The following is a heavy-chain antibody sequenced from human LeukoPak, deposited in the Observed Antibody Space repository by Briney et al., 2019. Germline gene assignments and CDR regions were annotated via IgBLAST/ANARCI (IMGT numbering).Heavy chain of an antibody. V-gene: IGHV3-23*01. D-gene: IGHD3-22*01. CDR1: GFTFSSYW. J-gene: IGHJ4*02. CDR2: ISGSGGST. CDR3: AKDEAESIMIAVVISSVGQSFDY. Sequence: GGSLRLSCAASGFTFSSYWMSWVRQAPGKGLEWVSAISGSGGSTYYADSVKGRFTISRDNSKNTLYLQMNSLRAEDTAVYYCAKDEAESIMIAVVISSVGQSFDYWGQGTLVTVSS.